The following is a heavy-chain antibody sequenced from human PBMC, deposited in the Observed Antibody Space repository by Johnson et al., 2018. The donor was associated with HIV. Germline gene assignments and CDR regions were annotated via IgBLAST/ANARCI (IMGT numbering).Heavy chain of an antibody. D-gene: IGHD4-17*01. Sequence: MLLVESGGGLVQPGGSLRLSCAASGFTFSSYAMSWVRQAPGKGLEWVSAISGSGGSTYYADSVQGRFTISRDNSKNTLYLQMHSLRAEDTAVYYCAKRFPGGYGDYGAFDIWGQGTMVTVSS. J-gene: IGHJ3*02. V-gene: IGHV3-23*04. CDR2: ISGSGGST. CDR3: AKRFPGGYGDYGAFDI. CDR1: GFTFSSYA.